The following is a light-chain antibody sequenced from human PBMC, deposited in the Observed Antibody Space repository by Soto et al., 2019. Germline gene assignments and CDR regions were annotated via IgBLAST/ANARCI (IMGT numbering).Light chain of an antibody. CDR1: QSISSW. CDR2: DAS. Sequence: DIQMTKSPSTLSASVGDRVTITCRASQSISSWLAWYQQKPGEAPKLLIYDASSLESGVPSRFSGSGSGTEFTLTISSLQPDDFATYYCQQYNSYWTFGQGTKVDIK. J-gene: IGKJ1*01. V-gene: IGKV1-5*01. CDR3: QQYNSYWT.